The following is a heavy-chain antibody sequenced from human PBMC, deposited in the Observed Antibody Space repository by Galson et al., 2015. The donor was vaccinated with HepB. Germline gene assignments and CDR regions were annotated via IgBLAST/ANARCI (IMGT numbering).Heavy chain of an antibody. J-gene: IGHJ4*02. Sequence: LSLTCAVSGVSISSRHWWSWVRQSPGKGLEWIGEIHHGGSTNYNPSLENRITISVDKSKNQFSLEMYSVTAADTAVYYCAKWDGSGSAWGFDYWGQGTLVTVSS. CDR3: AKWDGSGSAWGFDY. D-gene: IGHD3-10*01. CDR2: IHHGGST. V-gene: IGHV4-4*02. CDR1: GVSISSRHW.